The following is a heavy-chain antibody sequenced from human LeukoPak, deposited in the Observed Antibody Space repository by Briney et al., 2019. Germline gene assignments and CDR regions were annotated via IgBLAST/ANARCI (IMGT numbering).Heavy chain of an antibody. CDR3: ARGSSGWYGGPNRLDP. V-gene: IGHV3-23*01. J-gene: IGHJ5*02. D-gene: IGHD6-19*01. Sequence: PGGSLRLSCAASGFTFSSYAMGWVRQGPGKGLEWVSIISGSGVSTYYTDSVKGRFNISRDNSKNTLYLQMNSLRAEDSAVYYCARGSSGWYGGPNRLDPWGQGTLVTVSS. CDR1: GFTFSSYA. CDR2: ISGSGVST.